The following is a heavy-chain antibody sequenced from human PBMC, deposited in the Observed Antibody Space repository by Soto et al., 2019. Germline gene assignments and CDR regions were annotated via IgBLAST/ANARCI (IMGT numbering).Heavy chain of an antibody. J-gene: IGHJ5*01. Sequence: QVQLVQSGAEVKKPGASVKVACKASGYIFTNHYIHWVRQAPGQGLEWMGIINPSGGSTNYLQKFQGRITMTRDTSTSTVYMELSSLRSEDTAVYFCARADYYDSSGSYYDCWGHGSLVTVSS. CDR3: ARADYYDSSGSYYDC. V-gene: IGHV1-46*01. CDR2: INPSGGST. D-gene: IGHD3-22*01. CDR1: GYIFTNHY.